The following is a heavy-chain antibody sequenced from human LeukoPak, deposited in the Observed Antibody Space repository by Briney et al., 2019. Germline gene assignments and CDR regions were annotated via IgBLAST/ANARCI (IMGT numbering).Heavy chain of an antibody. CDR3: AKGDYDILTGLYYFDY. V-gene: IGHV3-23*01. J-gene: IGHJ4*02. D-gene: IGHD3-9*01. Sequence: PGGSLRLSCAASGFTFSSYAMSWVRQAPGKGLEWVSAISGSGSTYYADSVKGRFTISRDNSKNTLYLQMNSLRAEDTAVYYCAKGDYDILTGLYYFDYWGQGTLVTVSS. CDR1: GFTFSSYA. CDR2: ISGSGST.